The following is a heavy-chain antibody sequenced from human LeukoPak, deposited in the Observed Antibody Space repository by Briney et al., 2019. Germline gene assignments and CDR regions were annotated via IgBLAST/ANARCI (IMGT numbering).Heavy chain of an antibody. CDR3: ARGGHFFDV. D-gene: IGHD3-16*01. V-gene: IGHV4-4*07. CDR1: GGSISSYY. J-gene: IGHJ6*03. Sequence: SETLSLTCTVSGGSISSYYWSWLRQPAGQGLECLGVIYTTGSTNYNPSLKSRVTVSRDTSKNQFSLKLTSVTAADTAVYYCARGGHFFDVWGKGTTVTVSS. CDR2: IYTTGST.